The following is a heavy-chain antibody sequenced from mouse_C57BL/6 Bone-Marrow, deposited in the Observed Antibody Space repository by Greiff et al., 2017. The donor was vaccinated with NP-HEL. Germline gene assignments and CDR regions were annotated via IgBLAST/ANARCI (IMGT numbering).Heavy chain of an antibody. J-gene: IGHJ4*01. CDR3: VRGRLRRGYYAMDY. CDR1: GFTFNTYA. V-gene: IGHV10-3*01. Sequence: EVMLVESGGGLVQPKGSLKLSCAASGFTFNTYAMHWVRQAPGKGLEWVARIRSKSSNYATYYADSVKDRFTISRDDSQSMLYLQMNNLKTEDTAMYYCVRGRLRRGYYAMDYWGQGTSVTVSS. CDR2: IRSKSSNYAT. D-gene: IGHD2-4*01.